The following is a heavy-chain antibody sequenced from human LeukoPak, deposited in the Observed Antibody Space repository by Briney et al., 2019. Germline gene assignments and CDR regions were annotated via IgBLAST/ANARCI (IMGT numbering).Heavy chain of an antibody. CDR2: ISGSGGST. D-gene: IGHD2-15*01. V-gene: IGHV3-23*01. CDR1: GFTFSSYA. CDR3: ARGSPVVVAATNWFDP. Sequence: PGGSLRLSCGVSGFTFSSYAMSWVRQAPGKGLEWVSAISGSGGSTYYADSVKGRFTISRDNSKNTLYLQMNSLRAEDTAVYYCARGSPVVVAATNWFDPWGQGTLVTVSS. J-gene: IGHJ5*02.